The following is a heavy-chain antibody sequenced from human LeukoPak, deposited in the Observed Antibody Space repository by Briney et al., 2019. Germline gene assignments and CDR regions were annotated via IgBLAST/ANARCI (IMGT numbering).Heavy chain of an antibody. Sequence: GGSLRLSCAASGFTLSSYAMSWVRQAPGKGLEWVSLISGNAGSTYYADSVKGRFTISRDNSKNTLYLQMNSLRAEDTAVYYCAKDYSSSGYYFDYWGQGTLVTVSS. V-gene: IGHV3-23*01. CDR2: ISGNAGST. CDR1: GFTLSSYA. CDR3: AKDYSSSGYYFDY. J-gene: IGHJ4*02. D-gene: IGHD6-6*01.